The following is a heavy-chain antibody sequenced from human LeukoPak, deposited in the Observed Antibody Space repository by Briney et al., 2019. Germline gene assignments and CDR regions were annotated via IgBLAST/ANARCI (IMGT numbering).Heavy chain of an antibody. CDR2: ISAYNGNT. Sequence: APVKVSCKASGYTFTSYGISWVRQAPGQGLEWVGWISAYNGNTNYAQKLQGRVTMTTDTSTSTAYMELRSLRSDDTAVYYCARDRGYCSSTSCYYYGMDVWGQGTTVTVSS. D-gene: IGHD2-2*01. J-gene: IGHJ6*02. CDR1: GYTFTSYG. CDR3: ARDRGYCSSTSCYYYGMDV. V-gene: IGHV1-18*01.